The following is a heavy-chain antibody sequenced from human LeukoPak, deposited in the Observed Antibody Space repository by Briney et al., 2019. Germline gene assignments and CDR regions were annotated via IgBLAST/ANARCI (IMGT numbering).Heavy chain of an antibody. CDR3: AREVGSSYYFDY. CDR2: ISSGSSYI. J-gene: IGHJ4*02. D-gene: IGHD6-6*01. Sequence: PGGSLRLSCAASGFTFSSYSMNWVRQAPGKGLEWVSSISSGSSYIYYADSVKGRFTISRDNAKNSLYLQMNSLRAEDTAVYYCAREVGSSYYFDYWGQGTLVTVSS. CDR1: GFTFSSYS. V-gene: IGHV3-21*01.